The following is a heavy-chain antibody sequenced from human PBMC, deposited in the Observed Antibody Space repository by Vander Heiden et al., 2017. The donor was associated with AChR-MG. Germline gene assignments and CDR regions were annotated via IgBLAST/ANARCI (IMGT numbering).Heavy chain of an antibody. D-gene: IGHD1-1*01. CDR2: INPETGNT. CDR3: ARDNFNYFVGLDS. V-gene: IGHV1-2*06. J-gene: IGHJ1*01. CDR1: GYVFFGDI. Sequence: VQLVQSGAEVKKPGASVTVSCKSSGYVFFGDIIQWVRQAPGQGLQWMGRINPETGNTQHAQRFQGRITMTADASISTAYMELSGPTSDDTAVYYCARDNFNYFVGLDSWGQGTLVTVSS.